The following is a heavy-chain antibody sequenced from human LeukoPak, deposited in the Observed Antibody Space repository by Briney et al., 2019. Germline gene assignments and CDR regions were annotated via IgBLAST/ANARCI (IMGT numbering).Heavy chain of an antibody. Sequence: GGSLRLSCAASGFTFSSYGMHWVRQAPGKGLEWVAFIRYDGSNKYYADSVKGRFTISRDNSKNTLYLQMNSLRAEDTAVYFCASGYSSSWATFDYWGRGTLVTVSS. CDR2: IRYDGSNK. V-gene: IGHV3-30*02. J-gene: IGHJ4*02. CDR3: ASGYSSSWATFDY. CDR1: GFTFSSYG. D-gene: IGHD6-13*01.